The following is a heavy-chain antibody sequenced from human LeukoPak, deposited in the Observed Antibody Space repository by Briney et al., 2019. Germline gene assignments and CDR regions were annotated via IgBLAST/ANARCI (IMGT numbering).Heavy chain of an antibody. J-gene: IGHJ4*02. CDR3: TGSFGELTFFDY. CDR2: ISGSASST. D-gene: IGHD3-10*01. V-gene: IGHV3-23*01. CDR1: GFTFSNYA. Sequence: GGSLRLSCAASGFTFSNYAMSWVRQAPGKGLEWVSAISGSASSTYHADSVKGRFTISRDNSKNTLYLQMNSLKTEDTAVYYCTGSFGELTFFDYWGLGTLVTVSS.